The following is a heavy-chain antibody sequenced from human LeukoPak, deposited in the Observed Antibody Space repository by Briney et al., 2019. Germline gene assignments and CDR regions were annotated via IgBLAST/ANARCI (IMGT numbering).Heavy chain of an antibody. V-gene: IGHV3-23*01. J-gene: IGHJ4*02. D-gene: IGHD2-2*01. Sequence: GGSLRLSCAASGFTFSSYAMSWVRQAPGKGLEWVSAISGSGGSTYYADSVKGRFTISRDNSKNTLYLQMNSLRAEDTAVYYCAKTPVYIVPAAHHQPEDDYWGRGTLVTVSS. CDR3: AKTPVYIVPAAHHQPEDDY. CDR1: GFTFSSYA. CDR2: ISGSGGST.